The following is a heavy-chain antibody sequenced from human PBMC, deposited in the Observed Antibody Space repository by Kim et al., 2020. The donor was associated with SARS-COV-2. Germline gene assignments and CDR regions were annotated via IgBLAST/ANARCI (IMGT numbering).Heavy chain of an antibody. V-gene: IGHV4-59*01. D-gene: IGHD6-19*01. CDR2: IYYSGST. CDR1: GGSISSYY. J-gene: IGHJ4*02. CDR3: ARERHIAVAGGSFDY. Sequence: SETLSLTCTVSGGSISSYYWSWIRQPPGKGLEWIGYIYYSGSTNYNPSLKSRITISVDTSNNQFSLKLSSITAADTAVYYCARERHIAVAGGSFDYWGQGTLVTVSS.